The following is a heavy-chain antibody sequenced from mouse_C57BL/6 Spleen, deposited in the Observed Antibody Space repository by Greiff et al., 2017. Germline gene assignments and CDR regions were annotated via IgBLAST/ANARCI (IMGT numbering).Heavy chain of an antibody. D-gene: IGHD1-1*01. Sequence: QVTLKVSGPGILQSSQTLSLTCSFSGFSLSTSGMGVSWIRQPSGKGLEWLAHIYWDDDKRYNPSLKSRLTISKDTSRNQVFLKSTSVDTADTATYYCARPSNYYGSSDWYFDVWGTGTTVTVSS. V-gene: IGHV8-12*01. J-gene: IGHJ1*03. CDR1: GFSLSTSGMG. CDR2: IYWDDDK. CDR3: ARPSNYYGSSDWYFDV.